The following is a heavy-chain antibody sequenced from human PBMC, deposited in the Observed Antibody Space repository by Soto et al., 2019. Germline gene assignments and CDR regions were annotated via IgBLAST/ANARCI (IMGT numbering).Heavy chain of an antibody. CDR1: GFTFSSYG. CDR2: ISYDGSNK. D-gene: IGHD3-3*01. CDR3: AKGTIFRVVPAPDY. Sequence: GGSLRLSCAASGFTFSSYGMHWVRQAPGKGLEWVAVISYDGSNKYYADSVKGRFTISRDNSKNTLYLQMNSLRAEDTAGYYCAKGTIFRVVPAPDYWGQGTLVTVSS. V-gene: IGHV3-30*18. J-gene: IGHJ4*02.